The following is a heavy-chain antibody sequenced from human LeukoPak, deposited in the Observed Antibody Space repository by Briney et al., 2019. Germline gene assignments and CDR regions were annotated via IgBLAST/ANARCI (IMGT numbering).Heavy chain of an antibody. D-gene: IGHD5-18*01. CDR1: GGSISSGSYY. CDR2: IYYSGST. V-gene: IGHV4-39*01. Sequence: PSETLSLTCTVSGGSISSGSYYWGWIRQPPGKGLEWIGSIYYSGSTYYNPSLKSRVTISVDTSKNQFSLKLSSVTAADTAVYYCARHEGIQLRSYYYFDYWGQGTLVTVSS. CDR3: ARHEGIQLRSYYYFDY. J-gene: IGHJ4*02.